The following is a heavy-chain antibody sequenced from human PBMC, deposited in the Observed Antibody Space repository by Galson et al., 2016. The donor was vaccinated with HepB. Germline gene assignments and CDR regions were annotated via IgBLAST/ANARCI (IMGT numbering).Heavy chain of an antibody. CDR2: INPNSGGT. J-gene: IGHJ6*02. D-gene: IGHD2-2*01. Sequence: SVKVSCKASGYTFTGYYMHWVRQAPGRGLEWMGWINPNSGGTNYAQKFQGRVTMTRDTSISTAYMELSRLRSDDTAVYYWARNGYGAAMPFSYYGIDVWGQGTTVTVAS. V-gene: IGHV1-2*02. CDR3: ARNGYGAAMPFSYYGIDV. CDR1: GYTFTGYY.